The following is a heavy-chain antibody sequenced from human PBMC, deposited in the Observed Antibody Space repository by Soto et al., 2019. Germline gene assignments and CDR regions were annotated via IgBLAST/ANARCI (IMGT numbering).Heavy chain of an antibody. Sequence: SETLSLTCTVPGGSVTNYYWTWIRQPPGKGLEWIGYIHYTGSTNYNPSLKSRVTMSTDTSQNQVSLHLSSVTAADTAVYYCAKVSQLGTRPRLHAFDVWGQGTMVTVSS. J-gene: IGHJ3*01. V-gene: IGHV4-59*08. CDR1: GGSVTNYY. D-gene: IGHD3-16*01. CDR2: IHYTGST. CDR3: AKVSQLGTRPRLHAFDV.